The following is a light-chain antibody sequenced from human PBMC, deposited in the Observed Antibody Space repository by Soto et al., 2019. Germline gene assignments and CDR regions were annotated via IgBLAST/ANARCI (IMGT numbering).Light chain of an antibody. CDR2: DVS. J-gene: IGLJ1*01. CDR3: SSYTSSSILYV. Sequence: QSALTRAASVSGSPGQSISISCTGTSSDVGGYNYVSWYQQRPGKAPKLMIYDVSNRPSGVSNRFSGSKSGNTASLTISGLQAEDEADYYCSSYTSSSILYVFGTGTKVTVL. V-gene: IGLV2-14*01. CDR1: SSDVGGYNY.